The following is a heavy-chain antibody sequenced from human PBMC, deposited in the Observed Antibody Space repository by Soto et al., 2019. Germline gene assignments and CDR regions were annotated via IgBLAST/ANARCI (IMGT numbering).Heavy chain of an antibody. CDR1: GFTFSSYS. V-gene: IGHV3-21*01. D-gene: IGHD7-27*01. CDR2: ISSSSSYI. CDR3: ARGRANWGSVVWYLDR. J-gene: IGHJ2*01. Sequence: GGSLRLSCAASGFTFSSYSMNWVRQAPGKGLEWVSSISSSSSYIYYADSVKGRFTISRDHAKNSLYLQMNSLRAEDTAGYYCARGRANWGSVVWYLDRWGRGTLVTGPS.